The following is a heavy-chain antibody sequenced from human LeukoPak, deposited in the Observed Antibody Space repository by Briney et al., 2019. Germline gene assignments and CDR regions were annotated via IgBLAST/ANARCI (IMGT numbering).Heavy chain of an antibody. CDR3: ARAEYYDFWSGLTTDY. D-gene: IGHD3-3*01. CDR2: ISYDGSNK. CDR1: GFTFSSYA. V-gene: IGHV3-30*04. Sequence: PGRSLRLSCAASGFTFSSYAMHWVRQAPGKGLEWVAVISYDGSNKYYADSVKGRFTISRDNSKNTLYLQMNSLRAEDTAVYYCARAEYYDFWSGLTTDYWGQGTLVTVSS. J-gene: IGHJ4*02.